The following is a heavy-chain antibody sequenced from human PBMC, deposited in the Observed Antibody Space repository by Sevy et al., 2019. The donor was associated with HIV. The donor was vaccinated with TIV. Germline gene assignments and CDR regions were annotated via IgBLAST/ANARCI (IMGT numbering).Heavy chain of an antibody. J-gene: IGHJ4*02. V-gene: IGHV3-23*01. CDR3: ARGGYYYDNAAYYALDS. Sequence: GGSLRLSCAASGFTFSSYAMDWVRQAPGKGLEWVSTISGSRETTYYADSVKGRFTISRDNPKNTLYLQMNNVRVEDTAVYYCARGGYYYDNAAYYALDSWGQGTLVTVSS. CDR1: GFTFSSYA. CDR2: ISGSRETT. D-gene: IGHD3-22*01.